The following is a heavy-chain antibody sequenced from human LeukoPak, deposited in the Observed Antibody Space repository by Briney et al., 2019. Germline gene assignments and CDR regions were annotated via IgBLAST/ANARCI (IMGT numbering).Heavy chain of an antibody. D-gene: IGHD6-13*01. CDR3: ARPGSSSYIPFDY. CDR1: GGSVSSDSYY. J-gene: IGHJ4*02. CDR2: IYYSGST. Sequence: SETLSLTCTVSGGSVSSDSYYWSWIRQPPGKGLEWIGYIYYSGSTSYNPSLKSRVTISMDSSRNQFSLKLSSVTAADTAVYYCARPGSSSYIPFDYWGQGTLVTVSS. V-gene: IGHV4-61*01.